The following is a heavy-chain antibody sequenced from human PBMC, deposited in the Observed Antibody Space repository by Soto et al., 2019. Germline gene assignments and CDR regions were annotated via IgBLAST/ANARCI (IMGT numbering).Heavy chain of an antibody. CDR1: GFTFSSYA. J-gene: IGHJ4*02. CDR3: ATNDRIGYSSSWYYFDY. V-gene: IGHV3-23*01. Sequence: GGSLRLSCAASGFTFSSYAMSWVRQAPGKGLEWVSAISGSGGSTYYADSVKGRFTISRDNSKNTLYLQMNSLRAEDTVVYYCATNDRIGYSSSWYYFDYWGQGTLVTVSS. CDR2: ISGSGGST. D-gene: IGHD6-13*01.